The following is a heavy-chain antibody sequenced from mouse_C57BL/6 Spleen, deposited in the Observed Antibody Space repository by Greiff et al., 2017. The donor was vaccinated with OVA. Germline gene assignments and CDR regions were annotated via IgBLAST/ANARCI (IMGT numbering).Heavy chain of an antibody. CDR3: ANGDYYGSGYFDV. CDR2: ISYDGSN. Sequence: ESGPDLVKPSQSLSLTCSVTGYSITSGYYWNWIRQFPGNKLEWMGYISYDGSNNYNPSLKNRISITRDTSKNQFFLKLNSVTTEDTATYDCANGDYYGSGYFDVGGTGTTVTVSS. V-gene: IGHV3-6*01. CDR1: GYSITSGYY. J-gene: IGHJ1*03. D-gene: IGHD1-1*01.